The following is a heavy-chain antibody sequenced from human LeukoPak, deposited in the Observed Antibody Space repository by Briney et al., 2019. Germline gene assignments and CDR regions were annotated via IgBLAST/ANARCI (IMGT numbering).Heavy chain of an antibody. D-gene: IGHD3-3*01. CDR1: GGSITNTSYY. Sequence: PSETLSLTCTVSGGSITNTSYYWGWIRQPPGKGLEWLGIIYYSGSTYYNPSLKSRLTISVDTSKNQFSLRLSSVTAADTAVYYCARHSSDFWSGYYTNYYGVDVWGRGTTVTVSS. CDR3: ARHSSDFWSGYYTNYYGVDV. J-gene: IGHJ6*02. CDR2: IYYSGST. V-gene: IGHV4-39*01.